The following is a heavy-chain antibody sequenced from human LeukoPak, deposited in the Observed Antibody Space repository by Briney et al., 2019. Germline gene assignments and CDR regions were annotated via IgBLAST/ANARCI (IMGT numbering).Heavy chain of an antibody. CDR2: ISGSGGST. CDR1: GFTFSSYA. J-gene: IGHJ4*02. V-gene: IGHV3-23*01. Sequence: GGSLRLSCAASGFTFSSYAMSWVRQAPGKGLEWVSAISGSGGSTYYADSVKGRFTISRDNSKNTLYLQMNSLRAEDTAVYYCANDLTYYYDSSGYLDYWGQGTLVIVSS. D-gene: IGHD3-22*01. CDR3: ANDLTYYYDSSGYLDY.